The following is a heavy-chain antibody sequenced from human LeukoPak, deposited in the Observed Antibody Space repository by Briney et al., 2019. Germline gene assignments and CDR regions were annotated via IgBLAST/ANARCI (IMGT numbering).Heavy chain of an antibody. CDR1: GYTFTIYD. V-gene: IGHV1-8*01. Sequence: ASVTVSCKASGYTFTIYDINWVRQATGQGPEWMGWLNPNSGNTVYAQKFQGRVTMTMNTSISTAYMELSSLRSEDTAVYYCARGRLRVPRSFDPWGQGTLVTVSS. CDR2: LNPNSGNT. D-gene: IGHD3-16*01. J-gene: IGHJ5*02. CDR3: ARGRLRVPRSFDP.